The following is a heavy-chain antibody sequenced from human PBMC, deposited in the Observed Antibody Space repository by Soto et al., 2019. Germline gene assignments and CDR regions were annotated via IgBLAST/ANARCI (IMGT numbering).Heavy chain of an antibody. J-gene: IGHJ3*01. V-gene: IGHV2-5*02. CDR2: IYWDDDK. CDR1: GFSLSTSGVG. D-gene: IGHD4-17*01. CDR3: AHSTDDAFDV. Sequence: QITLKESGPTLVKPTQTLTLTCTFSGFSLSTSGVGVGWIRQPPGKALEWLTVIYWDDDKRSSPSLKSMLIITKDTSKNQVVLTMTNMDPVDTATYYCAHSTDDAFDVWGQGTMVTVSS.